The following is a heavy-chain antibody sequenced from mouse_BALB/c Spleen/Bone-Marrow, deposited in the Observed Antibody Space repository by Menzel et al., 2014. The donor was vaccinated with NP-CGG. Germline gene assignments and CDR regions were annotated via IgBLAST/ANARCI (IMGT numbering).Heavy chain of an antibody. CDR1: GFNIKDTY. CDR3: ATGFAY. J-gene: IGHJ3*01. CDR2: IDPANGNT. Sequence: EVKLMESGAELVKPGASVKLSRTASGFNIKDTYMHWVKQRPEQGLEWIGRIDPANGNTKYDPKFQGKATITADTSSNTAYLQLSSLTSEDTAVYYCATGFAYWGQGTLVTVSA. V-gene: IGHV14-3*02.